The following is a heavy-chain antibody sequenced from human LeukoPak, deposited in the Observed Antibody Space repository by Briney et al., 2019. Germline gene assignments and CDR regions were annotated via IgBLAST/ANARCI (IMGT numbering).Heavy chain of an antibody. Sequence: GASVKVSCKASGYAFTSYAMHWVRQAPGQRLEWMGWINAGNGNTKYSQKFQGRVTITRDTSASTAYMELSSLRSEDTAVYYCARPNAMVTFGGVSFDYWGQGTLVTVSS. D-gene: IGHD3-16*01. CDR3: ARPNAMVTFGGVSFDY. V-gene: IGHV1-3*01. CDR1: GYAFTSYA. J-gene: IGHJ4*02. CDR2: INAGNGNT.